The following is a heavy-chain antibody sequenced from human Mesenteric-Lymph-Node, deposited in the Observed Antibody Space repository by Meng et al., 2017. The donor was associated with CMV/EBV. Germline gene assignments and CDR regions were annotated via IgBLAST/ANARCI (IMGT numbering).Heavy chain of an antibody. D-gene: IGHD1-14*01. CDR3: ARDRKSVDSQYNWFDP. V-gene: IGHV3-7*01. Sequence: VTCSAPWMSWVRQAPGKGPEWVANRKEEGGEEYYAGSVKGRFPISRDNTKITVYLQMNNLRAEDTALYYCARDRKSVDSQYNWFDPWGQGTLVTVSS. J-gene: IGHJ5*02. CDR2: RKEEGGEE. CDR1: VTCSAPW.